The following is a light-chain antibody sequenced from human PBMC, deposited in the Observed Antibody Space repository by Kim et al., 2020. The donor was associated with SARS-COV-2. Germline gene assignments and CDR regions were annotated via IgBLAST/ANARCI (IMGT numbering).Light chain of an antibody. CDR2: QDS. Sequence: SVSPGRTASITCSGEKLGDKGACWYQQKAGQSPVLVMYQDSRRPSGIPERFSGFNSGDTATLTISGTQAMDEADYYCQAWDSSTVVFGGGTKLTVL. V-gene: IGLV3-1*01. J-gene: IGLJ2*01. CDR1: KLGDKG. CDR3: QAWDSSTVV.